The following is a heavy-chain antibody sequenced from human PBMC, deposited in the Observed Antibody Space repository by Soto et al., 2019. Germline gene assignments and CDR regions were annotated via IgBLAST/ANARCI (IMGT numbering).Heavy chain of an antibody. Sequence: PGGSLRLSCAASGFTFRNYGMNWVRQAPGKGLEWVSYIGIGSSTKYYADSVEGRFTISRDNAKNSLYLQMNSLRAEDTAVYYCARDQLYYNDISGRPLNAFDVWGQGTMVTVSS. D-gene: IGHD3-22*01. J-gene: IGHJ3*01. CDR3: ARDQLYYNDISGRPLNAFDV. V-gene: IGHV3-48*01. CDR1: GFTFRNYG. CDR2: IGIGSSTK.